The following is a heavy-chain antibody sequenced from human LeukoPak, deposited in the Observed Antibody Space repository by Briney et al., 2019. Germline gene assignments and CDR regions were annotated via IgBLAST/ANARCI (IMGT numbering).Heavy chain of an antibody. V-gene: IGHV3-74*01. J-gene: IGHJ4*02. CDR3: SRDFVGAEDY. Sequence: PGGSLTLSSPASGFTISSYWMRWVRQAPRKGLEWVARINPAGSVTNNADSVRGRFTISRDTATNTLYLEMNSLRAEDTAVYYCSRDFVGAEDYWGQGTLVTVSS. CDR2: INPAGSVT. D-gene: IGHD3-16*01. CDR1: GFTISSYW.